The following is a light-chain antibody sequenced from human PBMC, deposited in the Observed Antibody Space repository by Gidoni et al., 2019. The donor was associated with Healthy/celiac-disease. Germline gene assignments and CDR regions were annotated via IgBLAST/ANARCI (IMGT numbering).Light chain of an antibody. CDR3: QQYYSYPLT. J-gene: IGKJ3*01. Sequence: AIRMTQSPSSFSASTGDRVTITCRASQVISSYLAWYQQKPGKAPKLLIYAASTLQSGAPSRFSGSGSGTDFTLTISCLQSEDFATYYCQQYYSYPLTFGPGTKVDIK. V-gene: IGKV1-8*01. CDR1: QVISSY. CDR2: AAS.